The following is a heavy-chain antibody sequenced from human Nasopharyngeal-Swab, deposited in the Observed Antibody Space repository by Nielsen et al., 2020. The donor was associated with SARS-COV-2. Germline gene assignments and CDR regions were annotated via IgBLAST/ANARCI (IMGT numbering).Heavy chain of an antibody. D-gene: IGHD3-10*01. CDR2: ISSSGSTI. Sequence: GESLKISCAASGFTFSDYYMSWIRQAPGKGLEWVSYISSSGSTIYYADSAKGRFTISRDNAKNSLYLQMNSLRAEDTAVYYCARGGRSRILWFGELLLVYWDQGTLVTVSS. CDR3: ARGGRSRILWFGELLLVY. J-gene: IGHJ4*02. CDR1: GFTFSDYY. V-gene: IGHV3-11*04.